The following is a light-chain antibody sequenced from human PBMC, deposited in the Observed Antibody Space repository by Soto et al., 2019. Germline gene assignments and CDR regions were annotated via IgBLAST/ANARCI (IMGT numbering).Light chain of an antibody. CDR1: TSNIGNNY. J-gene: IGLJ2*01. V-gene: IGLV1-51*01. CDR3: GTWDSSLSAEI. Sequence: QSVLTQPPSVSAAPGQMVTISCSGSTSNIGNNYVSWYRQLPGTAPKLLIYDNNKRPSGIPDRFSGSKSGTSATLGITGLQTGDEADYYRGTWDSSLSAEIFGGGTKLTVL. CDR2: DNN.